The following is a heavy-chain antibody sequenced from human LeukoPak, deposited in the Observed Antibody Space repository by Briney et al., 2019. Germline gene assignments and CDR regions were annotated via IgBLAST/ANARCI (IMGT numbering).Heavy chain of an antibody. D-gene: IGHD6-19*01. CDR2: IWYDGSNK. Sequence: GGSLRLSCAASGFTFSSYGMHWVRQAPGKGLEWVAVIWYDGSNKYYADAVKGRFTISRDNCKNTVYLQMNSLRAEDTAVYYCAKGGASGWYYFDYWGQGTLVTVSS. J-gene: IGHJ4*02. CDR1: GFTFSSYG. CDR3: AKGGASGWYYFDY. V-gene: IGHV3-33*06.